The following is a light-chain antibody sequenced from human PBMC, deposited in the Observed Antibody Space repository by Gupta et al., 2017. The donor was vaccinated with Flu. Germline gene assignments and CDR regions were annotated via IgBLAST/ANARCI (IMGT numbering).Light chain of an antibody. V-gene: IGKV1-27*01. CDR2: AAS. CDR1: QGSGNS. CDR3: QGGT. Sequence: QMTQSPSSLSASVGDRVTITCRASQGSGNSFAGYQQKPGKVPKLLIYAASTLHSGVPSRFRGSGSGTDFTLTINGLQPEDVATYYCQGGTFGQGTKVEIK. J-gene: IGKJ1*01.